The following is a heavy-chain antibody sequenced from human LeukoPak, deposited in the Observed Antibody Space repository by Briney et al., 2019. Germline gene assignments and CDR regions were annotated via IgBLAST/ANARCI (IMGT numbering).Heavy chain of an antibody. CDR2: ISSSSSYI. D-gene: IGHD3-22*01. CDR3: ARDLVYYDSSGADY. Sequence: GGSLRLSCAASGFTFSSYSMNWVRQAPGKGLEWVSSISSSSSYIYYADSVKGRFTISRDNAKNSLYLQMNSLRAEDTAVYYCARDLVYYDSSGADYWGQGTLVTVSS. V-gene: IGHV3-21*01. CDR1: GFTFSSYS. J-gene: IGHJ4*02.